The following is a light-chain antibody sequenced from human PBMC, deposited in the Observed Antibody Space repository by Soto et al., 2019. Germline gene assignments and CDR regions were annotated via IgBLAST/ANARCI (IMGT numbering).Light chain of an antibody. CDR1: QSVDTNY. Sequence: EIVLTQSPGTLSLSPGERATLSCRASQSVDTNYVAWYQQKPGQAPRLIIIGASTRATGIPDRFSGSGSGTDFTLTISRLEPEDFAVYYCQQYGSSPWTFGQGTKVDI. CDR3: QQYGSSPWT. J-gene: IGKJ1*01. CDR2: GAS. V-gene: IGKV3-20*01.